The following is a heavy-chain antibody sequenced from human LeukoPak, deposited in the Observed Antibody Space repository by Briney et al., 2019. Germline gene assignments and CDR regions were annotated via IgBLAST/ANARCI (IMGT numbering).Heavy chain of an antibody. D-gene: IGHD2-2*01. CDR2: IYSGGST. CDR3: ARGLGYCTSTTCLLPFDY. Sequence: GGSLRLSCAASGFTFSSYSFNWVRQAPGKGLECVSVIYSGGSTYYADSVKGRFTVSRDNSKNTLYLQMNSLRAEDTAMYYCARGLGYCTSTTCLLPFDYWGQGTLVTVSS. V-gene: IGHV3-53*01. CDR1: GFTFSSYS. J-gene: IGHJ4*02.